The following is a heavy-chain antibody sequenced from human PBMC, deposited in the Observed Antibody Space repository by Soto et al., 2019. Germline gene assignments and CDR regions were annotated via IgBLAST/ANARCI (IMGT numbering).Heavy chain of an antibody. CDR1: GGTFSNYP. CDR2: IIPIFGTV. Sequence: QVQLVQSGAEVKKPGSSVKVSCKASGGTFSNYPISWVRQAPGQGLEWMGGIIPIFGTVNYAQKFQGRDTITADESTSTAYMGLSSLRSEDTAVYYCARGNHRWLQLWYFDLWGRGTLVTVSS. V-gene: IGHV1-69*12. J-gene: IGHJ2*01. CDR3: ARGNHRWLQLWYFDL. D-gene: IGHD5-12*01.